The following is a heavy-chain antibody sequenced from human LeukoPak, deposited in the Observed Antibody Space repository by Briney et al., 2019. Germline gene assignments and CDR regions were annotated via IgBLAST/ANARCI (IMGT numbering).Heavy chain of an antibody. J-gene: IGHJ5*02. Sequence: SGTLSLTCTVSGGSISSGSYYWGWIRQPPGKGLEWIGSIYYSGSTYYNPSLKSRITISVDTSKNQFSLRLSSVTAADTAVYYCARVLARQNWFDPWGQGTLVTVSS. CDR3: ARVLARQNWFDP. CDR2: IYYSGST. V-gene: IGHV4-39*07. D-gene: IGHD3-3*02. CDR1: GGSISSGSYY.